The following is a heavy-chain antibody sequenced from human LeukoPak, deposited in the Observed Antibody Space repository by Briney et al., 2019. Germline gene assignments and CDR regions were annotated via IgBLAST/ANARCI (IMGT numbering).Heavy chain of an antibody. CDR2: IIPILGIA. J-gene: IGHJ4*02. CDR3: ARFFESAAYGSGSYYVGYFDY. V-gene: IGHV1-69*04. CDR1: GGTFSSYA. Sequence: ASVKVSCKASGGTFSSYAISWVRQAPGQGLEWMGRIIPILGIANYAQKFQGRVTITADKSTSTAYMELSSLRSEDTAVYYCARFFESAAYGSGSYYVGYFDYWAREPWSPSPQ. D-gene: IGHD3-10*01.